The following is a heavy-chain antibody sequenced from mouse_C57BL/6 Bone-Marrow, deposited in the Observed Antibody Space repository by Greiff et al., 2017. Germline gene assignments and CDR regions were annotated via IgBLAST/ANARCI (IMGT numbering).Heavy chain of an antibody. Sequence: EVHLVESGGGLVQPGGSLKLSCAASGFTFSDYYMYWVRQTPEKRLEWVAYLSNGGGSTYYPDTVKGRFTISRDNAKNTLYLQMSRLKSEDTAMYYCARHTLPAGAMDYWGQGTSVTVAS. V-gene: IGHV5-12*01. CDR1: GFTFSDYY. CDR2: LSNGGGST. D-gene: IGHD2-12*01. CDR3: ARHTLPAGAMDY. J-gene: IGHJ4*01.